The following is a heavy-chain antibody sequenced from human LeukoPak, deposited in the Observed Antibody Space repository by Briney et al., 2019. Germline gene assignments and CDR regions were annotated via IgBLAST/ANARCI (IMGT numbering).Heavy chain of an antibody. CDR3: ARVVVVVPALSYYYYMDV. CDR1: GYTFTSYG. V-gene: IGHV1-18*01. D-gene: IGHD2-2*01. CDR2: ISAYNGNT. J-gene: IGHJ6*03. Sequence: ASVKVSCKASGYTFTSYGISWVRQAPGQGLEWMGWISAYNGNTNYAQKLQGRVTMTTDTSTSTAYVELRSLRSDDTAVYYCARVVVVVPALSYYYYMDVWGKGTTVTVSS.